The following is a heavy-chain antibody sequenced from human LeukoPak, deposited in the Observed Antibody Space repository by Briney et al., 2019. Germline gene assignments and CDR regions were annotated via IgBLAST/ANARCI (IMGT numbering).Heavy chain of an antibody. CDR1: GGSFSGYY. J-gene: IGHJ5*02. CDR3: ARGTRIAAAGTGYNWFDP. D-gene: IGHD6-13*01. Sequence: SETLSLTCAVYGGSFSGYYWSWIRQPPGKGPEWIGEINHSGSTNYNPSLKSRVTISVDTSKNQFSLKLSSVTAADTAVYYCARGTRIAAAGTGYNWFDPWGQGTLVTVSS. CDR2: INHSGST. V-gene: IGHV4-34*01.